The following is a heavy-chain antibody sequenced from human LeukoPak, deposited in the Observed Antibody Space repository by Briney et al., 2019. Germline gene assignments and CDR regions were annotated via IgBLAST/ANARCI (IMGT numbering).Heavy chain of an antibody. D-gene: IGHD3-10*01. CDR2: IYPGDSDT. CDR1: GYSFTSYW. V-gene: IGHV5-51*01. Sequence: GESPKISCKGSGYSFTSYWIGWVRQMPGKGLEWMGIIYPGDSDTRYSPSFQGQVTISADKSISTAYLQWSSLKASDTAMYYCARRLGGSGSYRYYYGMDVWGQGTTVTVSS. J-gene: IGHJ6*02. CDR3: ARRLGGSGSYRYYYGMDV.